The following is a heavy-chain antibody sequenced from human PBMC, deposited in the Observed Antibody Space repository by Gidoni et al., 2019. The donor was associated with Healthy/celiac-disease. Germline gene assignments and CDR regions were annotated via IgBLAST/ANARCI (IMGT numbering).Heavy chain of an antibody. CDR2: ISYDGSNK. Sequence: APGKGLEWVAVISYDGSNKYYADSVKGRFTISRDNSKNTLYLQMNSLRAEDTAVYYCARLMGSYDFWSGYYLDYWGQGTLVTVSS. CDR3: ARLMGSYDFWSGYYLDY. J-gene: IGHJ4*02. V-gene: IGHV3-30-3*01. D-gene: IGHD3-3*01.